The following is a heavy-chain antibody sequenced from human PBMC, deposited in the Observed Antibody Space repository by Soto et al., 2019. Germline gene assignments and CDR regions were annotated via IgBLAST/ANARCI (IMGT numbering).Heavy chain of an antibody. V-gene: IGHV4-34*01. CDR2: INHSGST. J-gene: IGHJ4*02. Sequence: TKSQKRTISGGYFSGCDGRRIRQPPGKGLEWIGEINHSGSTNYNPSLKGRVTISVDTSKNQFSLKLSSVTAADTAVYYCARGRAPGAQWVWGKGTMVTVS. D-gene: IGHD1-26*01. CDR1: GGYFSGCD. CDR3: ARGRAPGAQWV.